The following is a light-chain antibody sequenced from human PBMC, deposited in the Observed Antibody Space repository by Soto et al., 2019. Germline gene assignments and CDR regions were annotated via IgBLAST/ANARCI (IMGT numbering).Light chain of an antibody. V-gene: IGLV1-40*01. CDR2: SNI. Sequence: QSVLTQPPSVSGAPGQRVSILCTGNSFNIGAGYDVHWYQQFPGTAPQLIIFSNIHRPSGVPDRFSGSKSGTSASLAITGLQAEDEADYYCQSYDTRLSSYIFGSGTKLTVL. CDR1: SFNIGAGYD. CDR3: QSYDTRLSSYI. J-gene: IGLJ1*01.